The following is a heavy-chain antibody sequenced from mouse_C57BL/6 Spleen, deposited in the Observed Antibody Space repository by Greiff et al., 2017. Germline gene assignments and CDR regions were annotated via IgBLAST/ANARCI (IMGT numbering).Heavy chain of an antibody. CDR2: ISSGSSTI. V-gene: IGHV5-17*01. D-gene: IGHD2-3*01. CDR1: GFTFSDYR. Sequence: DVMLVESGGGLVKPGGSLKLSCAASGFTFSDYRMHWVRQAPEKGLEWVAYISSGSSTIYYADTVKGRFTISRDNAKNTLFLQMTSLRSEDTAMYYCARGWLLQGDYYAMDYWGQGTSVTVSS. J-gene: IGHJ4*01. CDR3: ARGWLLQGDYYAMDY.